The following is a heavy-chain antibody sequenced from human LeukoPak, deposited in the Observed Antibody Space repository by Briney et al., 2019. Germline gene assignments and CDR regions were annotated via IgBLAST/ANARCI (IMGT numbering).Heavy chain of an antibody. V-gene: IGHV3-23*01. CDR2: ISGSGGST. D-gene: IGHD4-17*01. Sequence: QPGGSLRLSCAASGFTFTSYAMGWVRQAPGKGLEWVSAISGSGGSTYSADSVKGRFTISRDNSRNTLYLQVNSLRAEDTAVYYCAKYRDYGDYDNAFDIWGQGTMVTVSS. J-gene: IGHJ3*02. CDR1: GFTFTSYA. CDR3: AKYRDYGDYDNAFDI.